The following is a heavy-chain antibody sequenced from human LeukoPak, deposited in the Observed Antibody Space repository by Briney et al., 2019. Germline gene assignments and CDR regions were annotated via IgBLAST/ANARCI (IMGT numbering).Heavy chain of an antibody. CDR2: IYYIGNT. J-gene: IGHJ5*02. V-gene: IGHV4-59*08. D-gene: IGHD6-13*01. Sequence: SETPSLTCTVSGGSINGFYWSWIRQPPGKGLEWIGYIYYIGNTHYNPSLRSRVTIPLDTSKNKISLNLNSVTAADTAMYYCAGLHFAAAEEFDPWGPGNLVTVSS. CDR3: AGLHFAAAEEFDP. CDR1: GGSINGFY.